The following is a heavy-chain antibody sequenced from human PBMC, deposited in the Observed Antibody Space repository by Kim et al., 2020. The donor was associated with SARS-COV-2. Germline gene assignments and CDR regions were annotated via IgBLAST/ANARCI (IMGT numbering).Heavy chain of an antibody. Sequence: GGSLRLSCAASGFTFSGSAMHWVRQSSGKGLEWVGRIRSKANSYATAYGASVKGRFTISREDSKNTAYLQMNSLKTEDTAVYYCTRTTMVRGVIPAGVGMDVWGQGTTVTVSS. V-gene: IGHV3-73*01. CDR2: IRSKANSYAT. D-gene: IGHD3-10*01. CDR3: TRTTMVRGVIPAGVGMDV. CDR1: GFTFSGSA. J-gene: IGHJ6*02.